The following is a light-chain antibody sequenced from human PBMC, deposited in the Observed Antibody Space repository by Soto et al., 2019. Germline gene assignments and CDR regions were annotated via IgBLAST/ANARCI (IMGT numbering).Light chain of an antibody. CDR3: QQYNRYSYT. V-gene: IGKV1-5*03. Sequence: DIQMTQSPSTLSASVGDRVTITCRASQSISSWLAWYQQKPGKAPKLLIYKASSLESGVPSRFSGSGSGREFTLTISSLQPDDFATYYCQQYNRYSYTFGQGTKLEIK. CDR1: QSISSW. J-gene: IGKJ2*01. CDR2: KAS.